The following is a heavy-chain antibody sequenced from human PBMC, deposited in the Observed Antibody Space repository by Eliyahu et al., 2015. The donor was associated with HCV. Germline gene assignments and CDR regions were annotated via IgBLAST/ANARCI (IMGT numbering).Heavy chain of an antibody. D-gene: IGHD4-23*01. J-gene: IGHJ6*02. CDR3: ARVGDYGGNGYYYYGMDV. Sequence: QVQLQQWGAGLLKPSETLSLTCAGYGGSFSGYYWSWIRQPPGKGLEWIGEINHSGSTNYNPSLKSRVTISVDTSKNQFSLKLSSVTAADTAVYYCARVGDYGGNGYYYYGMDVWGQGTTVTVSS. CDR2: INHSGST. V-gene: IGHV4-34*01. CDR1: GGSFSGYY.